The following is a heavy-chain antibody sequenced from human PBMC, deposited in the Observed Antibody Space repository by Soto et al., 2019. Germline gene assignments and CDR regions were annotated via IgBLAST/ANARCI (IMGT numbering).Heavy chain of an antibody. V-gene: IGHV3-48*02. CDR2: ISSSSSTI. D-gene: IGHD4-17*01. J-gene: IGHJ6*02. CDR3: ARDEATVTSDTWGALEYYYYYGMDV. Sequence: PGGSLRLSCAASGFTFSSYSMNWVRQAPAKGLEWVSYISSSSSTIYYADSVKGRFTISRDNAKNSLYLQMNSLRDEDTAVYYCARDEATVTSDTWGALEYYYYYGMDVWGQGTTVTVSS. CDR1: GFTFSSYS.